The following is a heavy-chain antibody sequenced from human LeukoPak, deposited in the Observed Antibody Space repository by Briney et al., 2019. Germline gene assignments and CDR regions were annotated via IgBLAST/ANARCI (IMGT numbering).Heavy chain of an antibody. D-gene: IGHD6-13*01. V-gene: IGHV1-2*02. CDR2: NPNSGGT. Sequence: NPNSGGTNYAQKFQGRVTMTRDTSISTAYMELSRLRSDDTAVYYCARAGYSSSWYTDWFDPWGQGTLVTVSS. J-gene: IGHJ5*02. CDR3: ARAGYSSSWYTDWFDP.